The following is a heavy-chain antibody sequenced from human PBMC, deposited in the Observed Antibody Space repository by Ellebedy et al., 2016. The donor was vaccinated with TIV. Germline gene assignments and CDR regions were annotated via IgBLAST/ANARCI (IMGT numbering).Heavy chain of an antibody. CDR3: ASQYYDILTGSGDWFDP. J-gene: IGHJ5*02. Sequence: PSETLSLTCTVSGGSVSSNNYFWIWIRQPPGKGLEWIGYMSYSGSTNFNPSLKSRVTISADTSKNQYSLKLSSVTAADTAVYYCASQYYDILTGSGDWFDPWGQGTLVTVSS. V-gene: IGHV4-61*01. CDR1: GGSVSSNNYF. CDR2: MSYSGST. D-gene: IGHD3-9*01.